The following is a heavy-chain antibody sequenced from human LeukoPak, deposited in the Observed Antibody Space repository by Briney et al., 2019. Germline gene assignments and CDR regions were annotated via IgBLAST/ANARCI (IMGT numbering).Heavy chain of an antibody. J-gene: IGHJ3*02. D-gene: IGHD5/OR15-5a*01. CDR1: RFTFRNYD. CDR2: IGIADDT. V-gene: IGHV3-13*01. CDR3: VRGGIQVSGIDAFDI. Sequence: GGSLRHSPAASRFTFRNYDMHWVRQFPGRGLEWVSAIGIADDTHYPDSVKGRFTISRENAKNSLYLQMNSLRDGDTAVYYCVRGGIQVSGIDAFDIWGQGTMVTVSS.